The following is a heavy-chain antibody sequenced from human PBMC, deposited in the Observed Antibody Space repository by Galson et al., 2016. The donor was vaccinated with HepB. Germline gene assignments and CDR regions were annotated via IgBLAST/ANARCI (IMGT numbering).Heavy chain of an antibody. Sequence: QSGAEVKKPGESLKISCKDSGDTFGGPWIAWVRQMPEKGLEWMGIIYPGDSDTKYSPSFQGHVTISADNSTRTASLQWSSLKASDTAIYYCARAPGTNNWFDTWGQGTQVTVSS. J-gene: IGHJ5*02. CDR3: ARAPGTNNWFDT. CDR2: IYPGDSDT. V-gene: IGHV5-51*01. CDR1: GDTFGGPW.